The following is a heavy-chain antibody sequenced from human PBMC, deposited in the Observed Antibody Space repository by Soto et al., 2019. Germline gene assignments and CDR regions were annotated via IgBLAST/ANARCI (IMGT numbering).Heavy chain of an antibody. J-gene: IGHJ5*02. CDR2: IVPLFGTT. Sequence: QVQLVQSGAEVKKPGSSVKVSCKASGGNFSSYGISWVRQAPGQRLEWMGGIVPLFGTTNYAHKFRGRVTITADESTSTVYMELSSLRSEDTAVYYCAKASGRSWYNWFDPWGQGTLVTVST. D-gene: IGHD6-13*01. CDR1: GGNFSSYG. V-gene: IGHV1-69*01. CDR3: AKASGRSWYNWFDP.